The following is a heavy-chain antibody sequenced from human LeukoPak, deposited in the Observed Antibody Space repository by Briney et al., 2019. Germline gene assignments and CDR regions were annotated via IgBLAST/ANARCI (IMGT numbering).Heavy chain of an antibody. CDR2: INPNNGGA. V-gene: IGHV1-2*02. CDR1: GYTFTAHY. Sequence: GASVKVSCKASGYTFTAHYIHWVRQAPGQGLEWIGWINPNNGGANYAQSFQGRVTMTRDTSITTAYMELSGLRSDDTALYYCARSGWYCDGGNCYSPFDYWDQGILLTVSS. D-gene: IGHD2-21*02. CDR3: ARSGWYCDGGNCYSPFDY. J-gene: IGHJ4*02.